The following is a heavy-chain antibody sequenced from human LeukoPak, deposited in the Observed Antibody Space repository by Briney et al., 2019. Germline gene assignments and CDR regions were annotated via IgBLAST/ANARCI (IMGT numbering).Heavy chain of an antibody. CDR2: IYYSGST. CDR3: ASSPRFDPIGWFDP. CDR1: GGSISSKNYY. V-gene: IGHV4-39*07. J-gene: IGHJ5*02. Sequence: PSETLSLTCTVSGGSISSKNYYWGWIRQPPGKGLEWIGSIYYSGSTYYNPSLKSRVTISVDTSKNQFSLKLSSVTAADTAVYYCASSPRFDPIGWFDPWGQGTLVTVSS. D-gene: IGHD3-9*01.